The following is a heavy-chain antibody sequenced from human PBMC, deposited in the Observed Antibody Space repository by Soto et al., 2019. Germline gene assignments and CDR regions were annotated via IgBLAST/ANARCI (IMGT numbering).Heavy chain of an antibody. CDR2: INPNSGGT. CDR1: GYTFTGYY. J-gene: IGHJ6*02. CDR3: AREPARGGYFPNYYYYYGMDV. D-gene: IGHD3-22*01. Sequence: GASVKVSCKASGYTFTGYYMHWVRQAPGQGLEWMGWINPNSGGTNYAQKLQGWVTMTRDTSISTAYMELSRLRSDDTAVYYCAREPARGGYFPNYYYYYGMDVWGQGTTVTVSS. V-gene: IGHV1-2*04.